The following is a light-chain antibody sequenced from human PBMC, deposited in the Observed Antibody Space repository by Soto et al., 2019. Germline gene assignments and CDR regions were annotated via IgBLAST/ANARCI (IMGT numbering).Light chain of an antibody. CDR1: QSVSSN. J-gene: IGKJ1*01. CDR2: FAS. V-gene: IGKV3-15*01. CDR3: QQYNNWPPT. Sequence: EIVMTQSPGTVSVSPGERATLSCRASQSVSSNLAWYQQKPGQAPSLLIYFASTRATGIPARFSGSRSGTDFTLTISSLQSEDFAIYYCQQYNNWPPTFGQGTKVEIK.